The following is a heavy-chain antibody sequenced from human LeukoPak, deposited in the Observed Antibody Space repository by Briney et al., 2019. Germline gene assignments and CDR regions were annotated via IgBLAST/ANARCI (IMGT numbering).Heavy chain of an antibody. Sequence: SETLSLTCTVPGGSTSSYFWSWIRQAPGKGLEWIGYIYSTGTTSYNPSLKSRATISLDTSKNQFSLKLSSVTAADTAVYYCARDYGDNPDYWFFDLWGRGALVTVSS. CDR3: ARDYGDNPDYWFFDL. CDR1: GGSTSSYF. CDR2: IYSTGTT. D-gene: IGHD4-17*01. J-gene: IGHJ2*01. V-gene: IGHV4-59*08.